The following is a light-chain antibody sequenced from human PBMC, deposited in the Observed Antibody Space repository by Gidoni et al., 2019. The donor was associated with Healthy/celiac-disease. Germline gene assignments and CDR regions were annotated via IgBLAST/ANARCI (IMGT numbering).Light chain of an antibody. CDR3: QQYGSSWT. CDR1: QSVSSSY. Sequence: EIVLTQSPATLSLSLGERATLSCRSSQSVSSSYVAWYQQKPGLAPRLLIYDASSRATGIPDRFSSSGSGTDFTLTISRLEPEDFAVYYCQQYGSSWTFGQGTKVEIK. V-gene: IGKV3D-20*01. J-gene: IGKJ1*01. CDR2: DAS.